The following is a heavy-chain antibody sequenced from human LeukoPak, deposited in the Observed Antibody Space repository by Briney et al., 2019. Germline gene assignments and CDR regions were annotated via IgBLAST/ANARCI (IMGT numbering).Heavy chain of an antibody. V-gene: IGHV4-39*01. CDR2: IYYSGST. Sequence: MPSETLSLTCTVSGGSISSSSYYWGWIRQPPGKGLEWSGSIYYSGSTYYNPSLKSRVTISVDTSKNQFSLKLSSVTAADTAVYYCARHVDFWSGYYGGDCWFDPWGQGTLVTVSS. D-gene: IGHD3-3*01. CDR3: ARHVDFWSGYYGGDCWFDP. J-gene: IGHJ5*02. CDR1: GGSISSSSYY.